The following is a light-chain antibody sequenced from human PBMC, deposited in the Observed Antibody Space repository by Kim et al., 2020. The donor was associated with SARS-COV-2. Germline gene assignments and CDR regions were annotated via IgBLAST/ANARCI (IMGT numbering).Light chain of an antibody. V-gene: IGKV1-12*01. CDR3: QQGLTFPLT. CDR2: TTS. Sequence: DIQMTQSPSSVSASVGDRVTITCRASQDINTWLAWYQQKPGKAPELLIHTTSNLRAGVPSRFRGTGSGTDFALTITSLQPEDFATYYCQQGLTFPLTFGGGTKLEI. CDR1: QDINTW. J-gene: IGKJ4*01.